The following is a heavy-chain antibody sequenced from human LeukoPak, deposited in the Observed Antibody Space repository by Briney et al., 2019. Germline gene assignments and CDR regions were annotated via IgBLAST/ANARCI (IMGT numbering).Heavy chain of an antibody. CDR3: ARAVGRYCSGGSCYSGYYGMDV. J-gene: IGHJ6*02. D-gene: IGHD2-15*01. V-gene: IGHV3-30*14. Sequence: PGRSLRLSCAASGFTFSSYAMHWVRQAPGKGLEWVAVISYDGSNKYYADSVKGRFTISRDNSKNTLYLQMNSLRAGDTAVYYCARAVGRYCSGGSCYSGYYGMDVWGQGTTVTVSS. CDR1: GFTFSSYA. CDR2: ISYDGSNK.